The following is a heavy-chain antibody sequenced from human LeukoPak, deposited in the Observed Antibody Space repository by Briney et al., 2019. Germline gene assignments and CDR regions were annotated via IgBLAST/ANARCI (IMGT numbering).Heavy chain of an antibody. CDR1: GFTFSSYA. CDR2: ISGSGGST. D-gene: IGHD3-16*02. J-gene: IGHJ4*02. Sequence: GGSLRLSCAASGFTFSSYAMSWVRQAPGKGLEWVSAISGSGGSTYYADSVKGRFTISRDNSKNTLYLQMNSLRAEDTAVYYCAKDGAYDYVWGSYRSLTHFDYWGQGTLVTVSS. CDR3: AKDGAYDYVWGSYRSLTHFDY. V-gene: IGHV3-23*01.